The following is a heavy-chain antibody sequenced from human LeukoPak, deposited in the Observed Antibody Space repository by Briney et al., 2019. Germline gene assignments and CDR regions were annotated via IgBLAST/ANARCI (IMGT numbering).Heavy chain of an antibody. J-gene: IGHJ4*02. Sequence: SETLSLTCTASGGSMSSYYWSWIRQPPGKGLEWIGYIYYNGKTNYSPSLNSRVTISVDTSRNQFSLKLNSVTAADTAVYYCARGGWSVDYWGQGTLVTVS. CDR3: ARGGWSVDY. CDR2: IYYNGKT. V-gene: IGHV4-59*08. CDR1: GGSMSSYY. D-gene: IGHD6-19*01.